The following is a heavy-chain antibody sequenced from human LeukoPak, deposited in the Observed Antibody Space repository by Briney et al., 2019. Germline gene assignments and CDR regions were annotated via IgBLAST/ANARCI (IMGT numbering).Heavy chain of an antibody. CDR1: GFTFSSYG. J-gene: IGHJ6*03. D-gene: IGHD2-21*02. CDR2: IRYDGSNK. Sequence: GGSLRLSCAAPGFTFSSYGMHWVRQAPGKGLEWVAFIRYDGSNKYYADSVKGRFTISRDNAKNSLYLQMNSLRAEDTAVYYCAKSLKGGYIVVVTAYYMDVWGKGTTVTVSS. CDR3: AKSLKGGYIVVVTAYYMDV. V-gene: IGHV3-30*02.